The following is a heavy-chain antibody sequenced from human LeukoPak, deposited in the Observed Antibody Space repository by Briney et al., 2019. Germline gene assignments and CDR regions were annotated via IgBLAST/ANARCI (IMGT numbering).Heavy chain of an antibody. CDR1: GDSVSSSNYY. CDR3: ARESPPGEENAFDI. V-gene: IGHV4-30-4*01. J-gene: IGHJ3*02. Sequence: PSETLSLTCTVFGDSVSSSNYYWSWIRQPPGKGLEWIGYIYYSGSTYYNPSLKSRVTISVDTSKNQFSLKLSSVTAADTAVYYCARESPPGEENAFDIWGQGTMVTVSS. CDR2: IYYSGST. D-gene: IGHD1-14*01.